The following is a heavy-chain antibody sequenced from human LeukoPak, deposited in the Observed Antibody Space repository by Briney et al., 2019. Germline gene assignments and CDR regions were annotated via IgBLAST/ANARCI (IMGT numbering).Heavy chain of an antibody. CDR2: ISYDGNNK. J-gene: IGHJ4*02. D-gene: IGHD2-2*01. V-gene: IGHV3-30*18. Sequence: TGGSLRLSCAVSGFTFSTYAMYWVRQAPGKGLEWVAVISYDGNNKYYADSVKGRFTISRDNSKNTLSLQMNSLRAEDTAVYYCAKSGTGVVPASYFDSWGQGVLVTVSS. CDR1: GFTFSTYA. CDR3: AKSGTGVVPASYFDS.